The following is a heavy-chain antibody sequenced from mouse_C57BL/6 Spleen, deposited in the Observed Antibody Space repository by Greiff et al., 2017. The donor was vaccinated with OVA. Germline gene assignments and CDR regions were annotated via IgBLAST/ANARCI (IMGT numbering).Heavy chain of an antibody. CDR3: ARSTTGGMDY. J-gene: IGHJ4*01. CDR1: GYTFTDYY. V-gene: IGHV1-26*01. CDR2: INPNNGGT. D-gene: IGHD1-1*01. Sequence: VQLQQSGPELVKPGASVKISCKASGYTFTDYYMNWVKQSHGKSLEWIGDINPNNGGTSYNQKFKGKATLTVDKSSSTAYMELRSLTSEDSAVYYCARSTTGGMDYWGQGTSVTVSS.